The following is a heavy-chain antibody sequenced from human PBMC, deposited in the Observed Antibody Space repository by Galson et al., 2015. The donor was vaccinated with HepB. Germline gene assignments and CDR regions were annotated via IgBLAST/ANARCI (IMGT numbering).Heavy chain of an antibody. Sequence: SVKVSCKASGGTFSSYAISWVRQAPGQGLEWMGGIIPIFGTANYAQKFQGRVTITADKSTSTAYMELSSLRAEDTAVYYCATSGPDIVVVVAAKGGGFDYWGQGTLVTVSS. CDR3: ATSGPDIVVVVAAKGGGFDY. CDR2: IIPIFGTA. V-gene: IGHV1-69*06. D-gene: IGHD2-15*01. J-gene: IGHJ4*02. CDR1: GGTFSSYA.